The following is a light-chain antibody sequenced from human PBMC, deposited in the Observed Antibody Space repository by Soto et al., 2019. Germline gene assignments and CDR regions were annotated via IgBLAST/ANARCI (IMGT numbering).Light chain of an antibody. CDR3: QQSYSSPQRYT. CDR2: AAS. Sequence: DIQMTQSPSSLSASVGDRVTITCRASQSISNSLNWYQQKPGKAPDLLIYAASNLQSGVPSRFTCSGSGTDFTLTISSLQPEDFTTYYCQQSYSSPQRYTFGQGTKLEIK. J-gene: IGKJ2*01. V-gene: IGKV1-39*01. CDR1: QSISNS.